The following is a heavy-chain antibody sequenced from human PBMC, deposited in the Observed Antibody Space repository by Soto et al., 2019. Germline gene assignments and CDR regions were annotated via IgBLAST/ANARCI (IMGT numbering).Heavy chain of an antibody. CDR3: AKDRSRLYDSSGYVDY. CDR2: ISGSGGST. J-gene: IGHJ4*02. Sequence: EVQLLESGGGLVQPGGSLRLSCAASGFTFSSYAMSWVRQAPGKGLEWVSAISGSGGSTYYADSVKGRFTISRDNSKNTLYLQMNSLRAEDKAVYYCAKDRSRLYDSSGYVDYWGQGTLVTVSS. CDR1: GFTFSSYA. V-gene: IGHV3-23*01. D-gene: IGHD3-22*01.